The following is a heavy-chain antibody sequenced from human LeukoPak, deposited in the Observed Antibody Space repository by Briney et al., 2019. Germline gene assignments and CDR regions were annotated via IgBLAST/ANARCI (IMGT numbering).Heavy chain of an antibody. D-gene: IGHD6-19*01. CDR3: ARLRRSSGWYYFDY. Sequence: ASXXVSCKASGYTFTGYYMHWVRQAAGQGGEWMGRINPNSGGTNYAQKFQGRVTMTRDTSMSKAYMELSRLRSDDTAVYYCARLRRSSGWYYFDYWGQGTLVTVSS. CDR1: GYTFTGYY. CDR2: INPNSGGT. J-gene: IGHJ4*02. V-gene: IGHV1-2*06.